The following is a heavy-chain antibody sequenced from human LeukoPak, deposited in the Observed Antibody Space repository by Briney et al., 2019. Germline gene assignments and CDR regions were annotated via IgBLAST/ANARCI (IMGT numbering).Heavy chain of an antibody. CDR3: ARDSSGSYYNPLGYMDV. CDR2: IFTSGIT. J-gene: IGHJ6*03. Sequence: SETLSLTCTVSGGSISLYYWNWIRQPAGKGLEWIGRIFTSGITNYNPSLKSRVTMSVDTSKAQFSLNLSSVTAADTAVYYCARDSSGSYYNPLGYMDVWGKGTTVTVSS. CDR1: GGSISLYY. D-gene: IGHD3-10*01. V-gene: IGHV4-4*07.